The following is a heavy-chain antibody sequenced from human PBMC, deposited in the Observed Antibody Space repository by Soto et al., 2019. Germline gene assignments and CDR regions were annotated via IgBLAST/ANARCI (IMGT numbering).Heavy chain of an antibody. J-gene: IGHJ4*02. V-gene: IGHV1-69*06. CDR2: IIPIFGTA. D-gene: IGHD2-2*01. Sequence: QVQLVQSGAEVKKPGSSVKVSCKASGGTFSSYAISWVRQAPGQGLEWMGGIIPIFGTANYAQKFQGRDTITADKSTSTDYMELSRLRSEDTDVYYCASGLVYCSSTSCQTEMYFDYWGQGTLVTVSS. CDR1: GGTFSSYA. CDR3: ASGLVYCSSTSCQTEMYFDY.